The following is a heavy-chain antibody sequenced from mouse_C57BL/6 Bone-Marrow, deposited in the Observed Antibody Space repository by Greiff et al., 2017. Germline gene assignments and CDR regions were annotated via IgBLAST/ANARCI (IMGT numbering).Heavy chain of an antibody. J-gene: IGHJ1*03. CDR2: IYPRLGNT. CDR1: GYTFTSYC. Sequence: QVQLQQSGAELARPGASVTLSCKASGYTFTSYCIRWLKPRPGQGLEWIGEIYPRLGNTNYNETFKGTATLTADKSSSTEYMELRSLTSEDSAVYFGAYYYGWDGDVWGTGTTVTVSS. V-gene: IGHV1-81*01. D-gene: IGHD1-1*01. CDR3: AYYYGWDGDV.